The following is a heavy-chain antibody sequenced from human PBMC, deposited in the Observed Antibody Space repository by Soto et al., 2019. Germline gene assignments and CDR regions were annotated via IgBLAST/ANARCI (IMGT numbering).Heavy chain of an antibody. J-gene: IGHJ4*02. D-gene: IGHD7-27*01. V-gene: IGHV3-23*01. CDR3: ALRKTGSYFDY. CDR2: ISASGTST. CDR1: GFTFSTYA. Sequence: EVQLLESGGGLVQPGGSLRLSCAGAGFTFSTYAMRWVRQAPGKGLEWVSAISASGTSTFYAGSVKGRFTISRDNSMNTLYLQMNSLRADDTAVYYCALRKTGSYFDYWGQGTLVTVSS.